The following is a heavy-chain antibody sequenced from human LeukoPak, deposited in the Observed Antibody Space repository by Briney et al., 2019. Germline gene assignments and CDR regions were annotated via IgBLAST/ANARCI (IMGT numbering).Heavy chain of an antibody. V-gene: IGHV1-46*01. D-gene: IGHD2-2*01. CDR3: ARDKRSSTIDY. Sequence: ASVKVSCKASGYTFTTYYMHWVRQAPGQGLEWMGIINPSGGSTTYAQNFQGRVTMTRDTSTSTAYMELSSLRSEDTAVYYCARDKRSSTIDYWGQGTLVTVSS. CDR1: GYTFTTYY. CDR2: INPSGGST. J-gene: IGHJ4*02.